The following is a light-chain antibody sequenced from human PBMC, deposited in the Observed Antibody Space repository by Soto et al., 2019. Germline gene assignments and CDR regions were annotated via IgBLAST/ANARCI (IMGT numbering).Light chain of an antibody. J-gene: IGLJ2*01. CDR2: EVT. Sequence: QSALTQPPSASGSPGQSVIISCTGTSSDVGSYNYVSWYQQHPGKAPKLMIYEVTQRPSGVPDRFSGSKSGNTAFLTVSGLQAEDEAEYYCSSYAGTNNLVVFGGGTKLTVL. CDR1: SSDVGSYNY. CDR3: SSYAGTNNLVV. V-gene: IGLV2-8*01.